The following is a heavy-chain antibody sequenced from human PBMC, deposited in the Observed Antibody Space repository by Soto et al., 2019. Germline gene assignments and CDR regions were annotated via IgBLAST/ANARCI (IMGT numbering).Heavy chain of an antibody. J-gene: IGHJ4*02. D-gene: IGHD1-26*01. CDR2: SRNKVNSYST. CDR3: TRGYSASVQNNFDY. CDR1: GFTFSDHY. Sequence: GGSLRLSCATSGFTFSDHYLDWVRQAPGKGLEWIGRSRNKVNSYSTEYAASVKGRFTLSRDDSENSLYLQMNSLETEDTAVYYCTRGYSASVQNNFDYWGQGTLVTVSS. V-gene: IGHV3-72*01.